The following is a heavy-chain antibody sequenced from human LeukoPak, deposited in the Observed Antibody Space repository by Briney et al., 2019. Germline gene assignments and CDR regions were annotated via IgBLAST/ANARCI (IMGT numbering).Heavy chain of an antibody. CDR1: GGSVSSSSYY. V-gene: IGHV4-39*01. CDR3: ARDELPITMVRGARGFDP. D-gene: IGHD3-10*01. J-gene: IGHJ5*02. Sequence: SETLSLTCTVSGGSVSSSSYYWGWIRQPPGKGLEWIGRIYYSGSTYYNPSLKSRVTISVDTSKNQFSLKLSSVTAADTAVYYCARDELPITMVRGARGFDPWGQGTLVTVSS. CDR2: IYYSGST.